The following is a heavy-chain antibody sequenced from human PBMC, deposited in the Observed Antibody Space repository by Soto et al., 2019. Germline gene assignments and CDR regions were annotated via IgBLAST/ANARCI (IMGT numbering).Heavy chain of an antibody. CDR2: ISSSGSYI. CDR3: ARDINDSSGWFSEDY. J-gene: IGHJ4*02. V-gene: IGHV3-21*01. D-gene: IGHD6-19*01. Sequence: EVQLVESGGGLVKPGGSLRLSCAASGFTFSSYSMNWVRQAPGKGLEWVSSISSSGSYIHYADSVKGRFTISRDNAKTSLYLQINSLSAEDTAVYYCARDINDSSGWFSEDYWGQGTLVTVSS. CDR1: GFTFSSYS.